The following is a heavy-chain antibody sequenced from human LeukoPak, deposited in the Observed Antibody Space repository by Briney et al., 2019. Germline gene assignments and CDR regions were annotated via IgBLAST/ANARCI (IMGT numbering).Heavy chain of an antibody. J-gene: IGHJ4*02. Sequence: ASVKVSCKASGYTFTSYYMHWVRQAPGQGLEWMGIINPSGGSTSYAQKFQGRVTMTRDTSTSTVYMELSSLRSEDAAVYYCAREGTGTTMDYWGQGTLVTVSS. CDR1: GYTFTSYY. CDR3: AREGTGTTMDY. D-gene: IGHD1-1*01. CDR2: INPSGGST. V-gene: IGHV1-46*01.